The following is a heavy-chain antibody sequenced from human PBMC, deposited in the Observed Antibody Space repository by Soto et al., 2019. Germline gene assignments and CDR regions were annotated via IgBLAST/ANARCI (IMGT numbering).Heavy chain of an antibody. J-gene: IGHJ6*02. CDR3: ARGHGSGSYSAYYYGMDV. CDR2: IYYSGST. D-gene: IGHD3-10*01. CDR1: GGSISSYY. Sequence: SETLSLTCTVSGGSISSYYWSWIRQPPGKGLEWIGYIYYSGSTNYNPSLKSRVTISADTSKNQFSLKLSSVTAADTAVYYCARGHGSGSYSAYYYGMDVWGQGTTVTVSS. V-gene: IGHV4-59*12.